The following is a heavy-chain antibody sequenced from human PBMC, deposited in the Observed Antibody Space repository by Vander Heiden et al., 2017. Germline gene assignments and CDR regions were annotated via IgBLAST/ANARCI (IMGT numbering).Heavy chain of an antibody. CDR2: ISISSSYI. V-gene: IGHV3-21*01. CDR3: ATSPGYSTRWFDY. Sequence: EVQLVESGGGLVKPGGSLRLSCAASGFTFTSYSRNWVRQAPGKGPEWVSYISISSSYIYYTDSVKGRFHISRDNAKNSLFLEMNSLRAENTAVYYCATSPGYSTRWFDYWGQGTLVTVSS. J-gene: IGHJ4*02. D-gene: IGHD6-13*01. CDR1: GFTFTSYS.